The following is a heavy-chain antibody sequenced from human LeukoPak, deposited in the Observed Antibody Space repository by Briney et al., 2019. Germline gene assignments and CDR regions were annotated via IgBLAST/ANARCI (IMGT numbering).Heavy chain of an antibody. V-gene: IGHV4-39*07. Sequence: SETLSLTCTVSDGSISSSSYYWGWIRQPPGRGLEWIGEINHSGSTNYNPSLKSRVTISVDTSKNQFSLKLSSVTAADTAVYYCARGRGYSYGLDYWGQGTLVTVSS. J-gene: IGHJ4*02. CDR2: INHSGST. CDR1: DGSISSSSYY. D-gene: IGHD5-18*01. CDR3: ARGRGYSYGLDY.